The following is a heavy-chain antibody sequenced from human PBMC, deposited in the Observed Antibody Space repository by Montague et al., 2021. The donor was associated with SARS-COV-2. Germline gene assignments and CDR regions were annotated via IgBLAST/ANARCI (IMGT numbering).Heavy chain of an antibody. CDR3: ARFAYRLLLIASYYGIDA. Sequence: SETLSLTCAVYGGSFSGYYWSWSRQPPGKGLEWIGEISHRGSTNYNPSLKSRVTISIDTSKNQFSLKLSSVTAADTAVYSCARFAYRLLLIASYYGIDAWGQGTPVTVSS. CDR1: GGSFSGYY. D-gene: IGHD2-2*01. CDR2: ISHRGST. J-gene: IGHJ6*02. V-gene: IGHV4-34*01.